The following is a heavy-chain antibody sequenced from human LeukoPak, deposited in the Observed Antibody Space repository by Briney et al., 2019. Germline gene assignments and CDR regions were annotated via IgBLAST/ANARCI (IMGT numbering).Heavy chain of an antibody. J-gene: IGHJ4*02. CDR2: IKQDGSEK. CDR1: GFTFSSYW. V-gene: IGHV3-7*01. CDR3: ASLHEDIVVVTAMPFDY. D-gene: IGHD2-21*02. Sequence: GGSLRLSCAAPGFTFSSYWMSWVRQAPGKGLEWVANIKQDGSEKYYVDSVKGRFTISRDNAKNSLYLQMNSLRAEDTAVYYCASLHEDIVVVTAMPFDYWGQGTLVTVSS.